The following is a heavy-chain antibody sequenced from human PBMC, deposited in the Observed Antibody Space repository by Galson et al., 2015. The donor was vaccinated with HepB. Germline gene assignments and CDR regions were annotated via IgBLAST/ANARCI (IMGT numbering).Heavy chain of an antibody. CDR1: GGSISSTSYY. Sequence: SETLSLTCTVSGGSIFSGGSISSTSYYWGWVRQPPGKGLEWIGNILYNGNTYYDPSPQRRVTISLDTSKNQFSLKLSSVTAADTAVYYCVREGALGELFDYWGQGTLVTVSS. CDR3: VREGALGELFDY. V-gene: IGHV4-39*07. J-gene: IGHJ4*02. D-gene: IGHD3-10*01. CDR2: ILYNGNT.